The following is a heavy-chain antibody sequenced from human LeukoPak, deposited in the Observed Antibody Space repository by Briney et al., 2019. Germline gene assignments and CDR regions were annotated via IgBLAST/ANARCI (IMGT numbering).Heavy chain of an antibody. D-gene: IGHD3-22*01. CDR2: INPSGGST. V-gene: IGHV1-46*01. CDR1: GYTFTSYY. CDR3: ARDPMYYYDSSGYYKTTDY. Sequence: GASVTVSCKASGYTFTSYYMHWVRQAPGQGLEWMGIINPSGGSTSYAQKLQGRVTMTTDTSTSTAYMELRSLRSDDTAVYYCARDPMYYYDSSGYYKTTDYWGQGTLVTVSS. J-gene: IGHJ4*02.